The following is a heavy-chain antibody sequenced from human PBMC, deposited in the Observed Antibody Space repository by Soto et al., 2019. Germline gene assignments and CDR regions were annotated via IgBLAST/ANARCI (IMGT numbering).Heavy chain of an antibody. D-gene: IGHD5-18*01. V-gene: IGHV1-18*01. CDR3: ARDALREGVTKFDY. CDR2: ISAYNGNT. J-gene: IGHJ4*01. CDR1: GYTFTSYG. Sequence: ALVKVSFKASGYTFTSYGISWVRQAPGQGLEWMGWISAYNGNTNYAQKLQGRVTMTTDTSTSTAYMELRSLRSDDTAVYYCARDALREGVTKFDYWGHGTLVTVSS.